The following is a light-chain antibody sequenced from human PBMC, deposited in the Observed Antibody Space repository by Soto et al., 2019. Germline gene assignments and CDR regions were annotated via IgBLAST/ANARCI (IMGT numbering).Light chain of an antibody. CDR3: QSYDSSLVV. CDR1: SSNIGAGYD. CDR2: GNS. Sequence: QSVLTQPPSVSGAPGQRVTISCTGSSSNIGAGYDVHGYQQLPGTAPKLLIYGNSNRPSGVPDRFSGSKSGTSASLAITGLQAEDEADYYCQSYDSSLVVFGTGTKLTVL. J-gene: IGLJ1*01. V-gene: IGLV1-40*01.